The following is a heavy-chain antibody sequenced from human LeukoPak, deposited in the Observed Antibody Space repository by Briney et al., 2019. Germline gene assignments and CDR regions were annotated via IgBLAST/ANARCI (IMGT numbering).Heavy chain of an antibody. CDR2: IRYDGSNK. Sequence: GGSLRLSCAASGFTFSSYGMHWVRQAPGKGLEWVAFIRYDGSNKYYADSVKGRFTISRDNAKNSLYLQMSSLRAEDTAVYYCTRVEETATTAAIIRKYSYYYYYMDVWGKGNTVTVSS. CDR3: TRVEETATTAAIIRKYSYYYYYMDV. V-gene: IGHV3-30*02. J-gene: IGHJ6*03. D-gene: IGHD4-11*01. CDR1: GFTFSSYG.